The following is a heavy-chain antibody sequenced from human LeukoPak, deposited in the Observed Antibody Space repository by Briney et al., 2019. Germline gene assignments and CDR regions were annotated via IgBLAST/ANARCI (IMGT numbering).Heavy chain of an antibody. Sequence: GGSLRLSCAASGFTFSDYYTNWIRQAPGKGLEWVSYISSSGSNIYYADSVKGRFTISRDNAKNSVYLQMSSLQAEDTAVYYCASHYDSSWVDYWGQGTVVTVSS. CDR1: GFTFSDYY. J-gene: IGHJ4*02. D-gene: IGHD3-22*01. CDR2: ISSSGSNI. CDR3: ASHYDSSWVDY. V-gene: IGHV3-11*01.